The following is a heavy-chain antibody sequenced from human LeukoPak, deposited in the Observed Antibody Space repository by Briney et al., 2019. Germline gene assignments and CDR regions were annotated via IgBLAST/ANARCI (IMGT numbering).Heavy chain of an antibody. V-gene: IGHV3-9*03. Sequence: QPGRSLRLSCAASGFTFDDYAMHWVRQAPGKGLEWVSDISWSSGSIGYADSVKGRFTISRDNAKNSLYLQMNSLRAEDMALYYCAKSAAAGYYYYYMDVWGKGTTVTVSS. J-gene: IGHJ6*03. CDR2: ISWSSGSI. CDR1: GFTFDDYA. CDR3: AKSAAAGYYYYYMDV. D-gene: IGHD6-13*01.